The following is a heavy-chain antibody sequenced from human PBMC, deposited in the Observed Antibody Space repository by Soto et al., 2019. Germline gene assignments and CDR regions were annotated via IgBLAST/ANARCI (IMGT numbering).Heavy chain of an antibody. CDR1: GGSISSYY. CDR2: IYYSGST. J-gene: IGHJ6*02. Sequence: LTCTLSGGSISSYYWNWIRQPPGKALEWIGYIYYSGSTNYNPSLKSRVTISVDTSKNQFSLKLSSVTAADTAVYYCARLKGNWGSGYYYGMDVWGQGTTVTVSS. D-gene: IGHD7-27*01. CDR3: ARLKGNWGSGYYYGMDV. V-gene: IGHV4-59*01.